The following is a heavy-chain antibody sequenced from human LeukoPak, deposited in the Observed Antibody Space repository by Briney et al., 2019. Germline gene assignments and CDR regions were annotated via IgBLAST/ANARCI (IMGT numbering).Heavy chain of an antibody. D-gene: IGHD6-6*01. CDR2: IYYSGST. V-gene: IGHV4-59*08. Sequence: SETLSLTCTVSGGSINTYYWSWIRQPPGKGLEWIGYIYYSGSTNYSPSLKSRVTISVDTSKNQFSLKLNSVTAADTAVYYCARLGVRYSTSSWWFDPWGQGTLVTVSS. CDR3: ARLGVRYSTSSWWFDP. J-gene: IGHJ5*02. CDR1: GGSINTYY.